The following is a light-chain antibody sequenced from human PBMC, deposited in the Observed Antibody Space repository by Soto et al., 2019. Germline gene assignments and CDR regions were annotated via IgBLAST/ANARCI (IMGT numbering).Light chain of an antibody. Sequence: EIVLTQSPATLSVSPGESATLSCGASQSVSSNLAWYQQKPGQAPRLLIYGASTRATGIPARFSGSGSGTEFTLTISSLQSEDFAVYYCQQYNNWPITFGQGTRLEIK. J-gene: IGKJ5*01. V-gene: IGKV3-15*01. CDR1: QSVSSN. CDR3: QQYNNWPIT. CDR2: GAS.